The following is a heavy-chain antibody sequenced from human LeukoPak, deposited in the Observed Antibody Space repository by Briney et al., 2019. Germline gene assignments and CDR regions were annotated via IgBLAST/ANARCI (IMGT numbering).Heavy chain of an antibody. V-gene: IGHV3-23*01. Sequence: GGSLRLSCAASGFTFSSYAMSWVRQAPGKGLEWVSAISGSGGSTYCADSVKGRFTISRDNSKNTLYLQMNSLRAEDTAVYYCAKHGGGSSGSMGYWGQGTLVTVSS. CDR1: GFTFSSYA. CDR2: ISGSGGST. D-gene: IGHD3-22*01. J-gene: IGHJ4*02. CDR3: AKHGGGSSGSMGY.